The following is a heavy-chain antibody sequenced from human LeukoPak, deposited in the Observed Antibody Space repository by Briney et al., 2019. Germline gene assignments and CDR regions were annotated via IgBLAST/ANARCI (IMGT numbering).Heavy chain of an antibody. CDR2: ISAYNGNT. J-gene: IGHJ4*02. V-gene: IGHV1-18*04. Sequence: GASVKVSCKASGYTFTGYYMRWVRQAPGQGLEWMGWISAYNGNTNYAQKLQGRVTMTTDTSTSTAYMELRSLRSDDTAVYYCARGARSGYCSSTSCYGFSGDYWGQGTLVTVSS. CDR1: GYTFTGYY. CDR3: ARGARSGYCSSTSCYGFSGDY. D-gene: IGHD2-2*03.